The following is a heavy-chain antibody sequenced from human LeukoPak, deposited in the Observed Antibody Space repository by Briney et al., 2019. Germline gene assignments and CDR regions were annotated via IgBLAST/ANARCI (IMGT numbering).Heavy chain of an antibody. V-gene: IGHV4-61*08. CDR2: IYYSGST. CDR3: ARNYGGRDFDP. Sequence: PSETLSLTCTVSGGSISSGGYYWSWIRQHPGKGLEWIGYIYYSGSTNYNPSLKSRVTISVDTSKNQFSLKLSSVTAADTAVYYCARNYGGRDFDPWGQGTLVTVSS. CDR1: GGSISSGGYY. D-gene: IGHD4-23*01. J-gene: IGHJ5*02.